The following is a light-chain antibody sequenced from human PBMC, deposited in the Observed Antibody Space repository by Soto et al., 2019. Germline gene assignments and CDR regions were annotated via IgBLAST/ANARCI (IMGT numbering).Light chain of an antibody. J-gene: IGLJ2*01. CDR2: DVS. Sequence: QSALTQPRSVSGSPGQSVTISCTGTSSDVGSYNYVSWYQQHPGKAPKLMIYDVSKRPSGVPDRFSGSKSGNTASLTISGLQTEDEADYYCCSYAGIFVIFGGGTQLTVL. V-gene: IGLV2-11*01. CDR1: SSDVGSYNY. CDR3: CSYAGIFVI.